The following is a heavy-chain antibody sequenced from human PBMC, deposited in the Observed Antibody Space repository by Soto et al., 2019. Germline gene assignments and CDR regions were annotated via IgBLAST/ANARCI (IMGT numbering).Heavy chain of an antibody. D-gene: IGHD2-15*01. J-gene: IGHJ6*03. Sequence: EVQLLESGGDLVQPGGSLRLSCAASGFTFGNYAMSWVHQAPGKGLEWVSVISGGGGSTYYADSVKGRFTISRDNSKNTLYLQMNSLRADDTAVYYCAQDLIVAAATYYMGVWGKGTTVTVSS. CDR3: AQDLIVAAATYYMGV. CDR1: GFTFGNYA. CDR2: ISGGGGST. V-gene: IGHV3-23*01.